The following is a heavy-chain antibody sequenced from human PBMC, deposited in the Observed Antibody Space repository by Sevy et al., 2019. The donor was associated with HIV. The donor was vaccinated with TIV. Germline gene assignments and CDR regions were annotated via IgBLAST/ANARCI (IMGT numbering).Heavy chain of an antibody. CDR2: INESGIT. J-gene: IGHJ5*02. CDR1: DGSFSGYY. CDR3: ARSPPVVVVPGAPSWFDP. D-gene: IGHD2-2*01. V-gene: IGHV4-34*01. Sequence: SETLSLTCAVHDGSFSGYYWNWIRQLPGKGLEWIGEINESGITNHNPSLKSRVTISVDTSKKEFSLKLNSVTAADTAVYFCARSPPVVVVPGAPSWFDPWGQGTLVTVSS.